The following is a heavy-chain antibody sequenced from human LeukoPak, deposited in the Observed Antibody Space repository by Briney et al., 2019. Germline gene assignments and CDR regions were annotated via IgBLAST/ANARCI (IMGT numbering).Heavy chain of an antibody. CDR1: GFTFSSYG. CDR2: ISYDGSNK. J-gene: IGHJ4*02. D-gene: IGHD6-19*01. V-gene: IGHV3-30*18. CDR3: AKGPSIAVANNLYYFDY. Sequence: PGRSLRLSCAASGFTFSSYGMHWVRQAPGKGLEWVAVISYDGSNKYYADSVKGRFTISRDNSKNTLYLQMNSLRAEDTAVYYCAKGPSIAVANNLYYFDYWGQGTLVTVSS.